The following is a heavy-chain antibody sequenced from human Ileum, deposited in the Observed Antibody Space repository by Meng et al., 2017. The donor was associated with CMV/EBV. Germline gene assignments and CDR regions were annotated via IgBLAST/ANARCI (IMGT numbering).Heavy chain of an antibody. CDR1: GFTFSSYW. Sequence: GGSLRLSCAASGFTFSSYWMHWVRHAPGKGLVWVSRINSDGSSISYADSMKGRFTISRVNAKNTLYLQMNSPRAEDTSVYYCARGAATELLWFGELLTRSIDVWGQGTTVTVSS. J-gene: IGHJ6*02. D-gene: IGHD3-10*01. CDR3: ARGAATELLWFGELLTRSIDV. CDR2: INSDGSSI. V-gene: IGHV3-74*01.